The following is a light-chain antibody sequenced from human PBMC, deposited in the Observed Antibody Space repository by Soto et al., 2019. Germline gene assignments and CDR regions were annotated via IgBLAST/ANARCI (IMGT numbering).Light chain of an antibody. CDR1: QSLLDSDDGNTY. CDR3: MQRVEFPLT. V-gene: IGKV2-40*01. Sequence: DIVMTQTPLSLPVTPGEPASISCRSSQSLLDSDDGNTYLDWCLQKPGQSPQLLIYTVSSRASGVPDRFSGSGSGTDFTLKISRVEAEDVGVYYCMQRVEFPLTFGGGTKVEIK. CDR2: TVS. J-gene: IGKJ4*01.